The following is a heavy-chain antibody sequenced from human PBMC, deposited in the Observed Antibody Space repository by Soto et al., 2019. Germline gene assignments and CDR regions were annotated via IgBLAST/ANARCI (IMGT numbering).Heavy chain of an antibody. V-gene: IGHV1-2*04. CDR3: ARGGIAVAGLDY. CDR2: INPNSGGT. J-gene: IGHJ4*02. CDR1: GYTFTDYY. Sequence: ASVKVSCKASGYTFTDYYMHWVRQAPGQGLEWMGWINPNSGGTNYAQKFQGWVTMTRDTSISTAYMELSRLRSDDTAVYYCARGGIAVAGLDYWGQGTLVTVSS. D-gene: IGHD6-19*01.